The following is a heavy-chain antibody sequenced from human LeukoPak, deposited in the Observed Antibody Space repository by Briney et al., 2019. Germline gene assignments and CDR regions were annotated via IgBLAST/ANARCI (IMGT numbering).Heavy chain of an antibody. CDR3: AKEEDYDDYTDY. Sequence: GRSLRLSCAASGFTFSSYGMHWVRQAPGKGLEWVAVISYDGSNKYYADSVKGRFTISRDNSKNTLYLQMNSLRAEDTAVYYCAKEEDYDDYTDYWGQGTLVTVSS. CDR1: GFTFSSYG. V-gene: IGHV3-30*18. J-gene: IGHJ4*02. D-gene: IGHD4-17*01. CDR2: ISYDGSNK.